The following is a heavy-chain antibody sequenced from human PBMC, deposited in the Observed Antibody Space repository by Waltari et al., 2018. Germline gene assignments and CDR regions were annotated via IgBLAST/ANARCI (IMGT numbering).Heavy chain of an antibody. J-gene: IGHJ3*02. Sequence: QVQLVQSGAEVKKPGASVKVSCKASGYTFTSYYMHWVRQAPGQGLEWMGIINPSGGYTSYAQKFQGRVTMTRDTSTSTVYMELSSLRSEDTAVYYCARKWGSGNYYGAFDIWGQGTMVTVSS. CDR2: INPSGGYT. D-gene: IGHD1-26*01. CDR1: GYTFTSYY. CDR3: ARKWGSGNYYGAFDI. V-gene: IGHV1-46*01.